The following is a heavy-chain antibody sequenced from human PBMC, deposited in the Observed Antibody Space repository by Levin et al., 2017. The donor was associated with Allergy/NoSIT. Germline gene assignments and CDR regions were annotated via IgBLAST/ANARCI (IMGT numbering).Heavy chain of an antibody. J-gene: IGHJ4*02. CDR2: INWNGGST. V-gene: IGHV3-20*04. CDR1: GFTFDDYG. CDR3: ARDEGTRSSSGPYFDY. Sequence: GGSLRLSCAASGFTFDDYGMSWVRQAPGKGLEWVSGINWNGGSTGYADSVKGRFTISRDNAKNSLYLQMNSLRAEDTALYYCARDEGTRSSSGPYFDYWGQGTLVTVSS. D-gene: IGHD6-19*01.